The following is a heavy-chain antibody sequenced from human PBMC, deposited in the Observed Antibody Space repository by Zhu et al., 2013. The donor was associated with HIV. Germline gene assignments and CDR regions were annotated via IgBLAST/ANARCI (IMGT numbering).Heavy chain of an antibody. CDR2: MNPKSGNT. V-gene: IGHV1-8*01. CDR3: AVYDFWSGFPGSYYMDV. CDR1: GYTFMNYD. D-gene: IGHD3-3*01. J-gene: IGHJ6*03. Sequence: QVQLVQSGAEVKRPGDSVKVSCKASGYTFMNYDINWVRQATGQGLEWMGWMNPKSGNTGYAEKFQGRVTITRNTSISTAYMELNSLRSEDTAVYYCAVYDFWSGFPGSYYMDVWGKGTTVTVSS.